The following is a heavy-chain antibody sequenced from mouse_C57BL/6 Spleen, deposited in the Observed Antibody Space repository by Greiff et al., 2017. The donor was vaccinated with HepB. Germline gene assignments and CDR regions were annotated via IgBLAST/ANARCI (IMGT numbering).Heavy chain of an antibody. CDR3: TGGVRSTY. CDR1: GFTFSNYW. V-gene: IGHV6-3*01. CDR2: IRLKSDNYAT. Sequence: EVKLQESGGGLVQPGGSMKLSCVASGFTFSNYWMNWVRQSPEKGLEWVAQIRLKSDNYATHYAESVKGRFTISRDDSKSSVYLQMNNLRAEDTGIYYCTGGVRSTYWGQGTLVTVSA. J-gene: IGHJ3*01.